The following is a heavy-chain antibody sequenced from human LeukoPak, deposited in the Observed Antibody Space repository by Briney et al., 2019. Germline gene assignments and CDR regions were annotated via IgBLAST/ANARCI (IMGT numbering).Heavy chain of an antibody. CDR2: ISGSGGST. CDR3: AKVKSGIAAAGTYDY. V-gene: IGHV3-23*01. Sequence: GGSLRLSCSASGFTFSSYAMSWVRQAPGKGLEWVSAISGSGGSTYYADSVKGRFTISRDNSKNTLYLQMNSLRAEDTAVYYCAKVKSGIAAAGTYDYWGQGTLVTVSS. D-gene: IGHD6-13*01. J-gene: IGHJ4*02. CDR1: GFTFSSYA.